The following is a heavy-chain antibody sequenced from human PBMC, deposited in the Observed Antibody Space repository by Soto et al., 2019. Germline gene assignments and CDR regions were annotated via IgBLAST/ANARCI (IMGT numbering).Heavy chain of an antibody. V-gene: IGHV1-46*01. CDR3: ARDGGEAAGTSPFYYYYYGMDV. CDR1: GYTFTSYY. D-gene: IGHD6-13*01. J-gene: IGHJ6*02. Sequence: ASVKVSCKTSGYTFTSYYMRWVLQATGQGLDWMGIINPSGGSTSYAQKFQGRVTMTRDTSTSTVYMELSSLRSEDTAVYYCARDGGEAAGTSPFYYYYYGMDVWGQGTTVTVSS. CDR2: INPSGGST.